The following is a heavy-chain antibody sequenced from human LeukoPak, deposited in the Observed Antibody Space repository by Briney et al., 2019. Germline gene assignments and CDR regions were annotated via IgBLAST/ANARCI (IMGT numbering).Heavy chain of an antibody. D-gene: IGHD2-15*01. CDR1: GFTFSSYG. J-gene: IGHJ4*02. CDR3: AALLLLYFDY. CDR2: IRYDGSNK. V-gene: IGHV3-30*02. Sequence: GGSLRLSRAASGFTFSSYGMHWVRQAPGKGLEWVAFIRYDGSNKYYADSVKGRFTISRDNSKNTLYLQMNSLRAEDTAVYYCAALLLLYFDYWGQGTLVTVSS.